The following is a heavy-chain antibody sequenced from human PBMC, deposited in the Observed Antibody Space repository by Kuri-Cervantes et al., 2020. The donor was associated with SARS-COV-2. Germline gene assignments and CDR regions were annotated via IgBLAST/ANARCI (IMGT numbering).Heavy chain of an antibody. CDR1: GFTFSSYD. V-gene: IGHV3-13*04. D-gene: IGHD6-13*01. Sequence: GESLKISCAASGFTFSSYDMHWVRQATGKGLEWVSAIGTAGDTYYPGSVKGRFTISRENAKNSLYLQMNSLRAGDTAVYYCAREEYSSSWSAVDFDYWGQGTLVTVSS. CDR2: IGTAGDT. CDR3: AREEYSSSWSAVDFDY. J-gene: IGHJ4*02.